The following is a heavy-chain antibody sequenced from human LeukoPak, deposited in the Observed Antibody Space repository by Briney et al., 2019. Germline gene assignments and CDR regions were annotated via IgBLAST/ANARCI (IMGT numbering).Heavy chain of an antibody. CDR2: VYSGGST. V-gene: IGHV3-53*01. CDR1: GFTVSSNY. J-gene: IGHJ4*02. D-gene: IGHD3-9*01. Sequence: GGSLRLSRAASGFTVSSNYMSWVRQAPGKGLEWVSVVYSGGSTYYADSVKGRFTISRDNSKNTLYLQMNSLRAEDTAVYYCTYVLRYFDWLHFDYWGQGTLVTVSS. CDR3: TYVLRYFDWLHFDY.